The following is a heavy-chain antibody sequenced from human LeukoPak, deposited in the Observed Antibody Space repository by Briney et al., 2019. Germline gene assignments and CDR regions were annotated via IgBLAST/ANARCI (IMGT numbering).Heavy chain of an antibody. CDR3: ARHSGSSSGWYAGFDY. D-gene: IGHD6-19*01. V-gene: IGHV4-59*08. CDR1: GGSISSYY. J-gene: IGHJ4*02. CDR2: IYYSGST. Sequence: SETLSLTCTVSGGSISSYYWSWIRQPPGNGLEWIGYIYYSGSTNYNPSLKSRVTISVDTSKNQFSLKLSSVTAADTAVYYCARHSGSSSGWYAGFDYWGQGTLVTVSS.